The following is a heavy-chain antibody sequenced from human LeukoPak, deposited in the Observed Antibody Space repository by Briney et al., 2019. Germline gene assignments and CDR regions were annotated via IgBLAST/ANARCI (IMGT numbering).Heavy chain of an antibody. D-gene: IGHD3-16*01. J-gene: IGHJ4*02. CDR3: ARDRAVYDYVWGSYSFDY. CDR2: ISYDGSNK. CDR1: GFTFSSYA. V-gene: IGHV3-30*04. Sequence: GRSLRLSCAASGFTFSSYAMHWVRQAPGKGLEWVAVISYDGSNKYYADSVKGRFTISRDNSKNTLYLQMNSLRAEDTAVYYCARDRAVYDYVWGSYSFDYWGQGTLVTVSS.